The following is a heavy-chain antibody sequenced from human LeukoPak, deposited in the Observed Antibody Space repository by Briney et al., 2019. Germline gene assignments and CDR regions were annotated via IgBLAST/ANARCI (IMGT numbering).Heavy chain of an antibody. CDR3: ASLRGGSSSSPYFDY. CDR2: IRYDGSNK. V-gene: IGHV3-30*02. Sequence: GGALRLSCVASGFTFSSYGMHWVRQAPGKGLEWVAFIRYDGSNKYYADSVKGRFTISRDNSKNTLYLQMNSLRAEDTAVYYCASLRGGSSSSPYFDYWGQGTLVTVSS. D-gene: IGHD6-6*01. J-gene: IGHJ4*02. CDR1: GFTFSSYG.